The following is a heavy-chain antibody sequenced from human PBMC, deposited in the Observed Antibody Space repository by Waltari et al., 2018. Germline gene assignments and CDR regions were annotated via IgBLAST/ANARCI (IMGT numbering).Heavy chain of an antibody. J-gene: IGHJ6*03. D-gene: IGHD1-26*01. CDR3: ARGVSGSYGYYYSYMDV. CDR2: SYTSGST. CDR1: GGSISSDY. V-gene: IGHV4-4*07. Sequence: QVQLQESGPGLVKPSETLSLTCTVSGGSISSDYWSWIRQPAGKGLEWIGRSYTSGSTDYTPSLNNLGTMSVDKSKNQVARKFNSVIAADTAVYYCARGVSGSYGYYYSYMDVWGKGTTVTVSS.